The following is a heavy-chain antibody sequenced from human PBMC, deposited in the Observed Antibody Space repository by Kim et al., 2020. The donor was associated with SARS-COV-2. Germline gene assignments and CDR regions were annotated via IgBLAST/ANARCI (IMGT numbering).Heavy chain of an antibody. D-gene: IGHD6-13*01. CDR1: GFTFSSYS. Sequence: GGSLRLSCAASGFTFSSYSMNWVRQAPGKGLEWVSSISSSSSYIYYADSVKGRFTISRDNAKNSLYLQMNSLRAEDTAVYYCARGSSSGYPPGDYWGQGTLVTVSS. CDR3: ARGSSSGYPPGDY. V-gene: IGHV3-21*01. J-gene: IGHJ4*02. CDR2: ISSSSSYI.